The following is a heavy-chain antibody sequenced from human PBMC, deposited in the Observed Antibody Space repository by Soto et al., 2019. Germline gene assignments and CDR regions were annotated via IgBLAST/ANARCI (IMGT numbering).Heavy chain of an antibody. Sequence: ESGGGVVQPGRSLRLSCAASGFTFSSYGMHWVRQAPGKGLEWVAVISYDGSNKYYADSVKGRFTISRDNSKNTLYLQMNSLRAEDTAVYYCAKTPGQWLVQPLGGYFDYWGQGTLVTVSS. CDR2: ISYDGSNK. J-gene: IGHJ4*02. CDR3: AKTPGQWLVQPLGGYFDY. D-gene: IGHD6-19*01. CDR1: GFTFSSYG. V-gene: IGHV3-30*18.